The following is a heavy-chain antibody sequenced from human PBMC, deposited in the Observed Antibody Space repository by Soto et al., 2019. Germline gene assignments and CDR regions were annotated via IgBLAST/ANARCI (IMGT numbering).Heavy chain of an antibody. V-gene: IGHV4-31*03. J-gene: IGHJ4*01. CDR1: GGSISIGGYY. CDR2: IYYSGST. Sequence: PSEPLSLTCPFSGGSISIGGYYWSWIRQHPGNGLEWIGYIYYSGSTYYNPSLKSRVTISVDTSKNQFSLKLSSVTAADTAVYYGGGYVDIVATVAVAGPYFDYWGDGTLVTVSS. CDR3: GGYVDIVATVAVAGPYFDY. D-gene: IGHD5-12*01.